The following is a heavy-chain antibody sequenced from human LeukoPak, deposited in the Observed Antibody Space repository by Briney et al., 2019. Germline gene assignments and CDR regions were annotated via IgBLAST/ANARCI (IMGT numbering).Heavy chain of an antibody. J-gene: IGHJ3*02. V-gene: IGHV3-21*01. D-gene: IGHD6-19*01. CDR2: ISSSSSYI. Sequence: GGSLRLYCAAPGFTFSSYSMTWVRQAPGKGLESVSSISSSSSYIYYADSVKSRFTISRDNARNSLYLPMNRLRSEYTAVYYCARPYSSGLDAFDIWGQGTMVTVSS. CDR1: GFTFSSYS. CDR3: ARPYSSGLDAFDI.